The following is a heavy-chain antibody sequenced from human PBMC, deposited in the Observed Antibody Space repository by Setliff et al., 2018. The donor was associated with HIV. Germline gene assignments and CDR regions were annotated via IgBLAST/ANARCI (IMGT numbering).Heavy chain of an antibody. CDR2: IYTSGST. D-gene: IGHD7-27*01. J-gene: IGHJ4*02. CDR1: GGSISSGGYY. CDR3: ARQVGNKVLFDS. V-gene: IGHV4-61*09. Sequence: PSETLSLTCIVSGGSISSGGYYWSWIRQPAGKGLEWIGHIYTSGSTNYNPSLKSRVTISVDTSKNQLSLKLSSVTAADTAVYYCARQVGNKVLFDSWGQGTLVTVSS.